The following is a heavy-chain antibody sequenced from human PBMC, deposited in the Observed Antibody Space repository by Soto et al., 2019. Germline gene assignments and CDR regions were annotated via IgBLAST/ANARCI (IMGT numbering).Heavy chain of an antibody. CDR1: GGSISSSSYY. V-gene: IGHV4-39*01. J-gene: IGHJ2*01. CDR2: IYYSGST. D-gene: IGHD1-26*01. Sequence: SETLSLTCTVSGGSISSSSYYWGWIRQPPGKGLEWIGSIYYSGSTYYNPSLKSRVTISVDTSKNQFSLKLSSVTAADTAVYYCARGVLGSPYWYFDLWGRGTLVTVSS. CDR3: ARGVLGSPYWYFDL.